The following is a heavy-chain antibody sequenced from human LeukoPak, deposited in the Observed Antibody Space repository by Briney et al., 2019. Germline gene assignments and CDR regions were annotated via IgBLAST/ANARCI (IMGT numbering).Heavy chain of an antibody. V-gene: IGHV4-39*07. CDR2: IYYSGST. CDR3: ARPNIRYCSGGACSNDGSDY. J-gene: IGHJ4*02. D-gene: IGHD2-15*01. CDR1: GGSISSSNYY. Sequence: PSETLSLTCTVSGGSISSSNYYWGWIRQPPGKGLEWIGSIYYSGSTYYSPSLKSRVTISVDTSKNQFSLKLSSVTAADTAVYYRARPNIRYCSGGACSNDGSDYWGQGTLVTVSS.